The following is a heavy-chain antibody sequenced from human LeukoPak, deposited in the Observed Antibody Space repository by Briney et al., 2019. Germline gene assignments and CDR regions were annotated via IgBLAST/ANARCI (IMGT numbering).Heavy chain of an antibody. CDR2: FYYTEST. D-gene: IGHD1-14*01. Sequence: PSGTLSLTCAVSGGSISSSNWWSWVRQPPGKGLEWIGYFYYTESTNYNPSLKSRVTISVDTSKNQFSLKLSSVTAADTAVYYCARHSNLYFFDYWGRGTLVTVSS. J-gene: IGHJ4*02. V-gene: IGHV4-4*02. CDR1: GGSISSSNW. CDR3: ARHSNLYFFDY.